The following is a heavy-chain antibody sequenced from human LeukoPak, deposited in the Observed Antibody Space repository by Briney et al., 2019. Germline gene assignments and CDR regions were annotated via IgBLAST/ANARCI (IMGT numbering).Heavy chain of an antibody. D-gene: IGHD5-12*01. J-gene: IGHJ4*02. CDR3: ARGSGYDLAYYFDY. CDR1: GFTFNTYT. CDR2: ISGSSGII. V-gene: IGHV3-48*01. Sequence: GGSLRLSCAASGFTFNTYTMNWVRQAPGKGLEWVSYISGSSGIIDYADSVRGRFTISRDNAKNSLYLQMNSLRAEDTAVYYCARGSGYDLAYYFDYWGQGTLVTVSS.